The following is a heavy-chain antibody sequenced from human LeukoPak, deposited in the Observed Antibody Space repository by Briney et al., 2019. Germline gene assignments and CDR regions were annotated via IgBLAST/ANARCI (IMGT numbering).Heavy chain of an antibody. D-gene: IGHD3-16*01. V-gene: IGHV3-7*05. CDR1: GFTFSSFW. CDR2: INQDGSEK. CDR3: ARDATPPGIIFDY. J-gene: IGHJ4*02. Sequence: GGSLRRSCEVSGFTFSSFWMNWVRQAPGKGLEWVANINQDGSEKWYVDSVKGRFTISRDNAKNSVFLQMNSLRAEDTAVYYCARDATPPGIIFDYWGQGTLVTVSS.